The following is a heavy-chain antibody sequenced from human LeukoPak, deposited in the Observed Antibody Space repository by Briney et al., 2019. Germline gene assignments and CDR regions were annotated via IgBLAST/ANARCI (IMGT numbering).Heavy chain of an antibody. D-gene: IGHD1-26*01. CDR3: ARQNSGSYYCLDY. CDR1: GGSFSGYY. Sequence: PSETLSLTYAVYGGSFSGYYWSWIRQPPGKGLEWIGEINHSGSTNYNPSLKSRVTISVDTSKNQFSLKLSSVTAADTAVYYCARQNSGSYYCLDYWGQGTLVTVSS. V-gene: IGHV4-34*01. J-gene: IGHJ4*02. CDR2: INHSGST.